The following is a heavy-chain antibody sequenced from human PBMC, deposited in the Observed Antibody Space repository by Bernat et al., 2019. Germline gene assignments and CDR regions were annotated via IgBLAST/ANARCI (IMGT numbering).Heavy chain of an antibody. CDR2: IRQDGNEK. Sequence: NFSSYWMTLFRQAPGKGLEWVANIRQDGNEKYYVDSVKGRFTISRDNGKNSLYLQMSSLRAEDTAVYYCERDFKDFD. CDR1: NFSSYW. J-gene: IGHJ4*01. V-gene: IGHV3-7*04. CDR3: ERDFKDFD.